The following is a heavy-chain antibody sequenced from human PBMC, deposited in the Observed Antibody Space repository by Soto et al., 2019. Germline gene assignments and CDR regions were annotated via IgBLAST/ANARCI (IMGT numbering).Heavy chain of an antibody. CDR2: INSDGSST. CDR1: GFTFSSYW. CDR3: ARSLFIIAAVAYPDY. D-gene: IGHD6-13*01. V-gene: IGHV3-74*01. Sequence: EVQLVESGGGLVQPGGSLRLSCAASGFTFSSYWMHWVRQAPGKGLVWVSRINSDGSSTSYADSVKGRLTISRDNAKNTLYLQMNSLRAEDTAVYYCARSLFIIAAVAYPDYCGQGTLVTVSS. J-gene: IGHJ4*02.